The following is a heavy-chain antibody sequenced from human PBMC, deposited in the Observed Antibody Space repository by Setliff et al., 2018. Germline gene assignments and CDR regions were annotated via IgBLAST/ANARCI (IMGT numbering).Heavy chain of an antibody. CDR1: GYTFSNYG. D-gene: IGHD2-2*01. CDR3: ARDRATVVAPPTSTLFDP. CDR2: ISAHNGYI. Sequence: ASVKVSCKASGYTFSNYGISWVRQAPGQGLEWMGWISAHNGYIVYAQKLQGRITMTTDTSANTAYVELRSLRSDDTAVYYCARDRATVVAPPTSTLFDPWGQGTLVTVSS. J-gene: IGHJ5*02. V-gene: IGHV1-18*01.